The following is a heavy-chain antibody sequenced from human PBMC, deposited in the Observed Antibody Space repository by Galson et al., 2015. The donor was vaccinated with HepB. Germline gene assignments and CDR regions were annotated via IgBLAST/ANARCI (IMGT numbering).Heavy chain of an antibody. J-gene: IGHJ3*02. CDR1: GFTFSTYP. CDR3: ARKRTFGYYDASGPDDALDI. V-gene: IGHV3-30*04. Sequence: SLRLSCAASGFTFSTYPMHWVRQGPGKGLEWVAVISYDGSIRYHADSVKGRFTISRDNSKNTLYLQMNSLGAEDTAVYYCARKRTFGYYDASGPDDALDIWGQGTMVTVSS. D-gene: IGHD3-16*01. CDR2: ISYDGSIR.